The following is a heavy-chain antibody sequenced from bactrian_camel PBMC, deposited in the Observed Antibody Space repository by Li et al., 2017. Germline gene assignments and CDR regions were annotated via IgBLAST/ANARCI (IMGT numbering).Heavy chain of an antibody. V-gene: IGHV3S40*01. J-gene: IGHJ4*01. CDR2: LALAGGST. Sequence: VQLVESGGGSAQGGRSLRLSCSASRYTVSNNYMGWFRQAPGKEREGVAFLALAGGSTWTDASVAGRFTISKDNARNTVYLQMNSLKPEDTAMYYCAAKNTGHCSDGSRYIFWGQGTQVT. CDR3: AAKNTGHCSDGSRYIF. CDR1: RYTVSNNY. D-gene: IGHD5*01.